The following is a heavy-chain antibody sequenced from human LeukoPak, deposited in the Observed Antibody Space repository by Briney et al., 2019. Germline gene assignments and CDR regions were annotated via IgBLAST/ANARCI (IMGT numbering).Heavy chain of an antibody. CDR1: GFTFSSSA. CDR2: ISGSGSGGST. CDR3: AKDRGITMVRGAYMDV. V-gene: IGHV3-23*01. J-gene: IGHJ6*03. D-gene: IGHD3-10*01. Sequence: GGSLRLSCAASGFTFSSSAMSWVRQAPGKGLEWVSSISGSGSGGSTYYADSVKGRFTISRDNSKNTLYLQMNSLRAEDTAVYYCAKDRGITMVRGAYMDVWGKGTTVTISS.